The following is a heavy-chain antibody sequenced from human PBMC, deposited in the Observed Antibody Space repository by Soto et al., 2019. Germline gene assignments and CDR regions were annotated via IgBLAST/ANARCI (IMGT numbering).Heavy chain of an antibody. Sequence: QVQLVESGGGVVQPGRSLRLSCAASGFTFSSYAMHWVRQAPGKGLEWVAVISYDGSNKYYADSVKGRFTISRDNSKNTLYLQMNSLRAEDTAVYYCARDFVIVGATRGGDWGQGTLVTVSS. J-gene: IGHJ4*02. V-gene: IGHV3-30-3*01. CDR3: ARDFVIVGATRGGD. CDR2: ISYDGSNK. CDR1: GFTFSSYA. D-gene: IGHD1-26*01.